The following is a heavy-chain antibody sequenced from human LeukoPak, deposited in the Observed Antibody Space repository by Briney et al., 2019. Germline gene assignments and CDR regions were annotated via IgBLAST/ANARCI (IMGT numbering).Heavy chain of an antibody. CDR3: ARTGGWSDPDAFDI. D-gene: IGHD6-19*01. J-gene: IGHJ3*02. CDR1: GGSFSDYY. CDR2: IIHDGGT. Sequence: SETLSLTCAVYGGSFSDYYWTWIRQSPGKGLEWIGEIIHDGGTNYNPSLKSRVALSVDTSKNQFSLKLSSVTAADTAVYYCARTGGWSDPDAFDIWGQGTMVTVSS. V-gene: IGHV4-34*12.